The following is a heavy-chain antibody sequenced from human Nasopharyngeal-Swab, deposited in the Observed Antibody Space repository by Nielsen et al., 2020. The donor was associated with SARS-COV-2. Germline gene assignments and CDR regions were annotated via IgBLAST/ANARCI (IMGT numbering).Heavy chain of an antibody. CDR3: AKDVGGREWSIDY. J-gene: IGHJ4*02. V-gene: IGHV3-23*01. CDR2: ISGGGTTT. D-gene: IGHD3-3*01. Sequence: WIRQPPGKGLEWVSSISGGGTTTYYADSVKGRFTVSRDNPKNTLFLQMNSLRAEDTAVYHCAKDVGGREWSIDYWGQGSLVTVSS.